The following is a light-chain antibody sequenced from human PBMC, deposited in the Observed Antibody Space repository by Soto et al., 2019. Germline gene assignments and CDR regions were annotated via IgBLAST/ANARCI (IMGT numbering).Light chain of an antibody. CDR3: QQYNNWPFT. CDR2: GAS. Sequence: EIVMTQSPAPLSVSPGERATLSCRASQSVSSDLAWYQQKPGQAPRLLIYGASTRATGIPARFSGSGSGTEFTLTISSPQSEDSAVYYCQQYNNWPFTFGPGTKVDIK. V-gene: IGKV3-15*01. J-gene: IGKJ3*01. CDR1: QSVSSD.